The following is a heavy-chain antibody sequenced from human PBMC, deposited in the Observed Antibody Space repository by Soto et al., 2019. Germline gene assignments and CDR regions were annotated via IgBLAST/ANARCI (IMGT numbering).Heavy chain of an antibody. CDR3: ARQIYDSDTGPNFQYYFDS. V-gene: IGHV5-10-1*01. D-gene: IGHD3-22*01. CDR1: GYSFAGYW. J-gene: IGHJ4*02. Sequence: PGESLKISCKGSGYSFAGYWITWVRQKPGKGLEWMGRIDPSDSQTYYSPSFRGHVTISATKSITTVFLQWSSLRASDTAMYYCARQIYDSDTGPNFQYYFDSWGQGSPVTVSS. CDR2: IDPSDSQT.